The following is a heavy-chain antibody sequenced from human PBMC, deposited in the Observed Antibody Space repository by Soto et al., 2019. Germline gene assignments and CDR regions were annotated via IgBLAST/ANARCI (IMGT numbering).Heavy chain of an antibody. CDR2: ISASGSRT. J-gene: IGHJ3*01. V-gene: IGHV3-23*01. CDR1: GFIFNNYA. CDR3: GKDPNGDYVGGFEF. D-gene: IGHD4-17*01. Sequence: GGSLRLSCAASGFIFNNYAMSWVRQAPGKGLEWVSGISASGSRTFYADSVKGRFTVSRDSSKNTLSLQMDSLRAEDTAVYFCGKDPNGDYVGGFEFWGPGTMVTVSS.